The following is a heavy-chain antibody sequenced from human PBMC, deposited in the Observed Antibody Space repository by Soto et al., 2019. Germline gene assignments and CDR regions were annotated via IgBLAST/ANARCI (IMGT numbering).Heavy chain of an antibody. CDR2: IHHGGRT. D-gene: IGHD2-2*01. CDR1: GDSISSNNW. Sequence: SETLSLTCGVSGDSISSNNWWNWVRQPPGKGLEWIGEIHHGGRTNFNPSLKSRVTISVDKSKNQFSLKLNSVTAADTAVYYCARVRQYCSSSSCYLDPWGQGTLVTVSS. J-gene: IGHJ5*02. CDR3: ARVRQYCSSSSCYLDP. V-gene: IGHV4-4*02.